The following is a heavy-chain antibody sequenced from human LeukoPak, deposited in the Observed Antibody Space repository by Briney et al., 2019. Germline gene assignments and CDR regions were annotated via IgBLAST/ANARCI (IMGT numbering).Heavy chain of an antibody. CDR3: ARDLSGLLWFGELGEVFDY. CDR1: GYTFTSYG. CDR2: VSAYNGNT. V-gene: IGHV1-18*04. D-gene: IGHD3-10*01. J-gene: IGHJ4*02. Sequence: GASVKVSCKASGYTFTSYGISWVRQAPGQGLEWMGWVSAYNGNTNYAQKLQSRVTMTTDTSTSTAYMELRSLRSDDTAVYYCARDLSGLLWFGELGEVFDYWGQGTLVTVSS.